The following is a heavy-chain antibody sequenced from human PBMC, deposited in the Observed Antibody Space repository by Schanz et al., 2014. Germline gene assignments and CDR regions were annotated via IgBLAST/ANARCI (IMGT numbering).Heavy chain of an antibody. J-gene: IGHJ6*02. CDR2: ISGSGGST. Sequence: VQLVESGGGLVKPGGSLRLSCAASGFTFTTHSMTWVRQAPGKGLEWVSGISGSGGSTYYADSVKGRFTISRDNSKNILYLQMNSLRAEDTAVYYCAKARRKSNCSGGRCFHYSYYGMDVWGQGTTVTVSS. CDR1: GFTFTTHS. D-gene: IGHD2-15*01. CDR3: AKARRKSNCSGGRCFHYSYYGMDV. V-gene: IGHV3-23*04.